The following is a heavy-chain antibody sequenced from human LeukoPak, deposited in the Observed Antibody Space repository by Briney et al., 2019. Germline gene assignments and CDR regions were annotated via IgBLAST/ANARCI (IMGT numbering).Heavy chain of an antibody. J-gene: IGHJ2*01. Sequence: SETLSLTCAVYGGSFSGYYWSWIRQPPGKGMEWIGEINHSGSTNYNTYLKSRVTISVDTSKNQFSLKLSSVTAAETAVYYCARAPTHGWFRNWYFDLWGRGTLVTVSS. V-gene: IGHV4-34*01. D-gene: IGHD2-15*01. CDR1: GGSFSGYY. CDR2: INHSGST. CDR3: ARAPTHGWFRNWYFDL.